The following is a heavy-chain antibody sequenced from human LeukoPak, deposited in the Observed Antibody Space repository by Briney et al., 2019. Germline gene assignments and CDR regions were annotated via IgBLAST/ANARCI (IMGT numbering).Heavy chain of an antibody. V-gene: IGHV1-24*01. Sequence: ASVKVSCKFSGYTLTELSMHWVRQAPGKGLEWMGGFDPEDGETIYAQKFQGRVTMTEDTSTDTAYMELSSLRSEDTAVYYCATSRIAAAVLAGDAFDIWGQGTMVTVSS. CDR3: ATSRIAAAVLAGDAFDI. CDR2: FDPEDGET. J-gene: IGHJ3*02. D-gene: IGHD6-13*01. CDR1: GYTLTELS.